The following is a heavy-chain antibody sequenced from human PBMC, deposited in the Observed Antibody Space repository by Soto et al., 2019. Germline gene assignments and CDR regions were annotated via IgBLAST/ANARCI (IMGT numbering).Heavy chain of an antibody. V-gene: IGHV3-11*06. J-gene: IGHJ2*01. CDR3: ARGVVTASLYYWYFDL. D-gene: IGHD2-21*02. CDR2: ISSSSSYT. Sequence: QVQLVESGGGLVKPGGYLRLSCAASGFTFSDYYMSWIRQAPGKGLEWVSYISSSSSYTNYADSVKGRFTISRDNAKNSLYLQMNSLRAEDTAVYYCARGVVTASLYYWYFDLWGRGTLVTVSS. CDR1: GFTFSDYY.